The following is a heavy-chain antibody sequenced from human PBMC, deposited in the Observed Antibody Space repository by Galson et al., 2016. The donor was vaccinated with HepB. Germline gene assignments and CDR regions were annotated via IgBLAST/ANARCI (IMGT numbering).Heavy chain of an antibody. Sequence: SLRLSCAASGLTLTNAWMTWVRQAPGKGLEWVGRIKGEADGGTTDYAAPVKGRFYISRDDSTHTLFLHMNSLRVEDGAVYYCATVKLTTWYSFDSWGQGTLATVSS. CDR1: GLTLTNAW. D-gene: IGHD2-2*01. CDR3: ATVKLTTWYSFDS. J-gene: IGHJ4*02. CDR2: IKGEADGGTT. V-gene: IGHV3-15*01.